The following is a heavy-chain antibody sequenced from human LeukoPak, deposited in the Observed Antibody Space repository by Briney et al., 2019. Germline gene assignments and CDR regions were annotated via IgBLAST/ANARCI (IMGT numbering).Heavy chain of an antibody. Sequence: GGSLRLSCAASGFTFSNYWMTWVRQAPGKGLEWVANIKEDGSEKYYVDSAKGRFTISRENAKNSLFLQMSSLRVEDTAVYYCARDLSSRDAYWGQGTPATVSS. V-gene: IGHV3-7*03. D-gene: IGHD6-13*01. CDR1: GFTFSNYW. CDR3: ARDLSSRDAY. J-gene: IGHJ4*02. CDR2: IKEDGSEK.